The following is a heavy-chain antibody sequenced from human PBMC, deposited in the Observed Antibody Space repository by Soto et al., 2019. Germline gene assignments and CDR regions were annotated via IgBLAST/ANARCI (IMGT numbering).Heavy chain of an antibody. Sequence: QITLKESGPSLVNPTQSLTLTCSFSGFSLTTTEVAVGWIRQPPGKALEWLALIYWDDDKRYSPSLKSRLTITKDTAKNQVVLTLTNMHPEDTATYFCAHSGPSAPVAFDYWGQGILVTVSS. J-gene: IGHJ4*02. CDR2: IYWDDDK. V-gene: IGHV2-5*02. D-gene: IGHD2-2*01. CDR3: AHSGPSAPVAFDY. CDR1: GFSLTTTEVA.